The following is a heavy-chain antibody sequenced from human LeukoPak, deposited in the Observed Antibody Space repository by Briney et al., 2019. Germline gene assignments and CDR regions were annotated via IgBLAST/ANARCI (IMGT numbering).Heavy chain of an antibody. J-gene: IGHJ3*02. V-gene: IGHV3-48*03. CDR3: AREQWLVLLAFDI. Sequence: PGGSLRLSCAASGFTFSSYEMNWVRQAPGKGLEWVSYISSSGSTIYYADSVKGRFTISRDNAKNSLYLQMNSLRAEDTAVYYCAREQWLVLLAFDIWGPGTMVTVSS. D-gene: IGHD6-19*01. CDR2: ISSSGSTI. CDR1: GFTFSSYE.